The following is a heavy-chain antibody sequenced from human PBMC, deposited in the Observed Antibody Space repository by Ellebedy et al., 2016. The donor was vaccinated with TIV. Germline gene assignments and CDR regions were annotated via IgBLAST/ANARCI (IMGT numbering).Heavy chain of an antibody. CDR1: GFKFSDYR. Sequence: GESLKISXEASGFKFSDYRMNWVRQVAGRGLEWVAYINGSGDSTFTADSMKGRFTISRDNGKKSMYLQMNSLRVDDTAVYYCASRLGIGPWGQGTLVTVSS. V-gene: IGHV3-48*01. CDR2: INGSGDST. CDR3: ASRLGIGP. D-gene: IGHD3-16*01. J-gene: IGHJ5*02.